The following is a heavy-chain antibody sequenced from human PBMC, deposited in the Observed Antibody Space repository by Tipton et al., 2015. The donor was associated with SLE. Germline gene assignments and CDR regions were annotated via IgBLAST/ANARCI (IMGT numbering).Heavy chain of an antibody. CDR1: GYSISSGYY. J-gene: IGHJ4*02. CDR2: IYHSGST. Sequence: TLSLTCAVSGYSISSGYYWGWIRQPPGKGLEWIGSIYHSGSTYYNPSLKSRVTISVDTSKNQFSLKLSSVTAADTAVYYCARAPYGDYVDYWGQGTLVTVSS. V-gene: IGHV4-38-2*01. D-gene: IGHD4-17*01. CDR3: ARAPYGDYVDY.